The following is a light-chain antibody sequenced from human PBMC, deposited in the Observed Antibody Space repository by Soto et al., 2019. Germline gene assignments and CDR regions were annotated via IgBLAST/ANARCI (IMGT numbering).Light chain of an antibody. J-gene: IGKJ2*01. Sequence: DIVLTQSPGTLSLSPGERATLSCRASESVSSTYLAWYQQKPGQAPSLLIYGASSRPTDIPDRFSGSVSGTDFTFTISRLEPEDFAVYYCQQYGGSPPTFGQGTKLEIK. V-gene: IGKV3-20*01. CDR1: ESVSSTY. CDR3: QQYGGSPPT. CDR2: GAS.